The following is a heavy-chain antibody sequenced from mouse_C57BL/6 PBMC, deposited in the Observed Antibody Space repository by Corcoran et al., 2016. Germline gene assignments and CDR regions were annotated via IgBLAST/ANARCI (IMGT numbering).Heavy chain of an antibody. Sequence: EVQLQQSGPELVKPGASVKISCKASGYTFTDYYMNWVKQSNGKSLEWIGDINPNNGGTSYNQKFKGKATLTVDKSSSTAYMELRSLTAEDSAVYYCARGDYWGQGTTLTVSS. CDR2: INPNNGGT. CDR3: ARGDY. CDR1: GYTFTDYY. J-gene: IGHJ2*01. V-gene: IGHV1-26*01.